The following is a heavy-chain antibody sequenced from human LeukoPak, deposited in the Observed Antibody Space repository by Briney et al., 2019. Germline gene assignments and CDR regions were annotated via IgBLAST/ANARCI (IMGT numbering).Heavy chain of an antibody. V-gene: IGHV3-23*01. J-gene: IGHJ4*02. CDR3: AKSFHY. CDR1: GFTFSGYT. Sequence: GGSLRLSCAASGFTFSGYTMNWVRQAPGKGLEWVSGISGSGGNTYYADSVKGRFTISRDNSRNTLYLEMNSLRVEDTAVYYCAKSFHYWGQGTLVTVSS. CDR2: ISGSGGNT.